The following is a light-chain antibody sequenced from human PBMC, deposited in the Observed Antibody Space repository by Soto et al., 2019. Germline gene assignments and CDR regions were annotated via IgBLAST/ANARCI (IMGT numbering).Light chain of an antibody. Sequence: EIVMTQSPATLSVSPGERATLSCRASQSVSRNLAWYQQKPGQAPRLLIYGASTRATGTPARFSGSGSGTDFTLTISSLQSEDFVLYYCQQYNNWPPIFTFGPGTKVDIK. J-gene: IGKJ3*01. CDR2: GAS. CDR3: QQYNNWPPIFT. CDR1: QSVSRN. V-gene: IGKV3-15*01.